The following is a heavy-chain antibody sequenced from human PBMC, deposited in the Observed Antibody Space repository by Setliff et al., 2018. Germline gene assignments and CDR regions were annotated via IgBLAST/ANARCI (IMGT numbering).Heavy chain of an antibody. CDR1: GASISGSAYY. D-gene: IGHD3-3*01. V-gene: IGHV4-39*07. J-gene: IGHJ4*02. CDR2: VYSSGSP. CDR3: ARTDDYYNFYAY. Sequence: SETLSLTCNVSGASISGSAYYWGWIRQPPGKGLEWIGSVYSSGSPYYNPSLKSRVTISMDTSKNQFSLKLDSVTAADTAVYYCARTDDYYNFYAYWGQGTLVTVSS.